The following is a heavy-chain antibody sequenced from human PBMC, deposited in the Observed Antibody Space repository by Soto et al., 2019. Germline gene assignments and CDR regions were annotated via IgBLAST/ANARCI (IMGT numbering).Heavy chain of an antibody. CDR1: GGSVSSVSYY. Sequence: SETLSLTCTVSGGSVSSVSYYWSWIRQPPGKGLEWIGYIYYSGSTNYNPSLKSRVTMSVDTSKNQFSLKLSSVTAADTAVYFLARYFNRFTFQWFGPWGQGTLVTVSS. CDR2: IYYSGST. CDR3: ARYFNRFTFQWFGP. J-gene: IGHJ5*02. D-gene: IGHD3-9*01. V-gene: IGHV4-61*01.